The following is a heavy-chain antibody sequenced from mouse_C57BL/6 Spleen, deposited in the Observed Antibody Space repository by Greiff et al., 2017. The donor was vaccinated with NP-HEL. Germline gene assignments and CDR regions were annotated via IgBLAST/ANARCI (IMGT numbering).Heavy chain of an antibody. D-gene: IGHD6-1*01. CDR2: ISSGGSYT. CDR3: ARHGSSLLYFDV. V-gene: IGHV5-6*01. J-gene: IGHJ1*03. Sequence: VQLQQSGGDLVKPGGSLKLSCAASGFTFSSYGMSWVRPTPDKRLEWVATISSGGSYTYYPDSVKGRFTISRDNAKNTLYLQMSSLKSEDTAMYYCARHGSSLLYFDVWGTGTTVTVSS. CDR1: GFTFSSYG.